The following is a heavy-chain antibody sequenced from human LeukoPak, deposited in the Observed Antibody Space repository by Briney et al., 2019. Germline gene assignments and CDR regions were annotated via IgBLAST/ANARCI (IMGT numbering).Heavy chain of an antibody. CDR3: ARVSHCSGGSCFDY. D-gene: IGHD2-15*01. J-gene: IGHJ4*02. V-gene: IGHV4-59*01. CDR2: IYYSGST. CDR1: GGSISSYY. Sequence: SETLSLTCTVSGGSISSYYWSWIRQPPGKGLEWIGYIYYSGSTNYNPSLKSRVTISVDTSKNQFSLKLSSVTAADTAVYYCARVSHCSGGSCFDYWGQGTLVTVSS.